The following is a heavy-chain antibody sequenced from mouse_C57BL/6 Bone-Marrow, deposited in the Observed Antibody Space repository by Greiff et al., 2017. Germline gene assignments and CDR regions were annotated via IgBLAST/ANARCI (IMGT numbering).Heavy chain of an antibody. CDR3: ARWGDYEAMDY. CDR2: INPYNGGT. J-gene: IGHJ4*01. V-gene: IGHV1-19*01. Sequence: EVQLQQSGPVLVKPGASVKMSCKASGYTFTDYYMNWVKQSHGKSLEWIGVINPYNGGTSYNQKFKGKATLTVDKSSSTAYMQLSSLTYEDSAVYYCARWGDYEAMDYWGQGTSVTVSS. CDR1: GYTFTDYY.